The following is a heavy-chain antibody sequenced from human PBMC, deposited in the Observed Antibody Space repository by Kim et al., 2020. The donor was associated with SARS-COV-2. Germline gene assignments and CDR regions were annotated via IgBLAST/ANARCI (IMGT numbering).Heavy chain of an antibody. CDR3: ARGDDFQGNWFDP. J-gene: IGHJ5*02. V-gene: IGHV4-31*03. CDR1: GGSISSGGYY. Sequence: SETLSLTCTVSGGSISSGGYYWSWIRQHPGKGLEWIGYIYYSRSTYYNPSLKSRVTISVDTSKNQFSLKLSSVTAADTAVYYCARGDDFQGNWFDPWGQGTLVTVSS. D-gene: IGHD2-21*02. CDR2: IYYSRST.